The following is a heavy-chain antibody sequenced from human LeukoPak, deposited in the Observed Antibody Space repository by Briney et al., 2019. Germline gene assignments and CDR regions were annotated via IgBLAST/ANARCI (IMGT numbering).Heavy chain of an antibody. J-gene: IGHJ4*02. Sequence: PGGSLRLSCAASGFTFSTYWMYWVRQAPGKGLVWVSRINSAGSSTNYADSVKGRFTISRDNAKNTLHLQMNSLRAEDTAVYYCARRPDYGGTPTFDYWGQGTLVTVSS. CDR3: ARRPDYGGTPTFDY. V-gene: IGHV3-74*01. CDR1: GFTFSTYW. CDR2: INSAGSST. D-gene: IGHD4-23*01.